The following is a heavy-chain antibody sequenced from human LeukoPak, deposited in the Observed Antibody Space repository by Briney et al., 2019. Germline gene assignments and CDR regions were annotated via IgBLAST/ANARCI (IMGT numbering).Heavy chain of an antibody. Sequence: SDTLSLTCTVSGGSISSSSYYWGWIRQPPGKGLEWIGSIYYSGSTYYNPSLKSRVTISVDTSKNQFSLKLSSVTAADTAVYYCASQWLVPFHYWGQGTLVTVSS. J-gene: IGHJ4*02. CDR1: GGSISSSSYY. V-gene: IGHV4-39*01. D-gene: IGHD6-19*01. CDR2: IYYSGST. CDR3: ASQWLVPFHY.